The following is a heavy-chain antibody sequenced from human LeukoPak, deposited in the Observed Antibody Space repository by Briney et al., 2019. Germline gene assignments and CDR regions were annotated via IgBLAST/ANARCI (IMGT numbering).Heavy chain of an antibody. CDR2: IYPGDSGP. V-gene: IGHV5-51*01. J-gene: IGHJ3*01. D-gene: IGHD2-21*01. CDR1: GYSFTSYC. CDR3: GMGGDRVPLQDDVFDV. Sequence: NRGESLKISCKVSGYSFTSYCIGWVRQMPGKGLEWMGIIYPGDSGPTYSPSFQGQVTISVDKSINTAYLQWSSLQASDTAMYYCGMGGDRVPLQDDVFDVWGQGTMVTVST.